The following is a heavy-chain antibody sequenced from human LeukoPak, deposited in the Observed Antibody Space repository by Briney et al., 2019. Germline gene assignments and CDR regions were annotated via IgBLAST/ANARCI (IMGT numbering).Heavy chain of an antibody. CDR2: INGNGGRT. J-gene: IGHJ4*02. CDR3: AKERSSSGWYHYFDY. CDR1: GSTFSSYA. V-gene: IGHV3-23*01. Sequence: GGSLRLSCAASGSTFSSYAMSWVRQAPGKGLEWVSSINGNGGRTYYADSVRGRFTISRDNSKNTLYLQMNSLRAEGTAVYYCAKERSSSGWYHYFDYWGQGTLVTVSS. D-gene: IGHD6-19*01.